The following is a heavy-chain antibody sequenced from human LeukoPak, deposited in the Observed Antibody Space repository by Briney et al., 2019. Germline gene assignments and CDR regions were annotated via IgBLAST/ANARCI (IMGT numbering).Heavy chain of an antibody. D-gene: IGHD6-13*01. Sequence: SETLSLTCTVSGGSISSSSYYWVWIRQPPGKGLEWIVGIYYSGSTYYNPSLKSRVIISVDTSKNQFSLKLSSVTAADTAVYYCLLQXLXAFXXWGQGTLVTXSS. CDR2: IYYSGST. V-gene: IGHV4-39*01. CDR3: LLQXLXAFXX. CDR1: GGSISSSSYY. J-gene: IGHJ4*02.